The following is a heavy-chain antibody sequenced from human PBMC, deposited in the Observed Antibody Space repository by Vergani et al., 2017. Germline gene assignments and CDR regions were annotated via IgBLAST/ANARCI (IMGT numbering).Heavy chain of an antibody. CDR1: GYTFTGYY. J-gene: IGHJ3*02. CDR2: INPNSGGT. V-gene: IGHV1-2*02. D-gene: IGHD3-16*02. CDR3: ARVHYDYVWGSYRLDAFDI. Sequence: QVQLVQSGAEVKKPGASVKVSCKASGYTFTGYYMHWVRQAPGQGLEWMGWINPNSGGTNYAQKFQGRVNMTRDTSISTAYMELSRLRSDDTAVYYCARVHYDYVWGSYRLDAFDIWGQGTMVTVSS.